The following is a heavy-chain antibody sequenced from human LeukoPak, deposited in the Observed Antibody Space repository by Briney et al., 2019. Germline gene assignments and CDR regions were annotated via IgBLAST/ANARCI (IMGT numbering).Heavy chain of an antibody. CDR1: GITLSNYG. CDR2: ISGSGSTT. D-gene: IGHD3-22*01. CDR3: AKRGVVIRVILVGLHKEAYYFDS. Sequence: GGSLRLSCAVSGITLSNYGMSWVRQAPGKGLEWVAGISGSGSTTSYVDSVKGRFTISRDNPQNTLYLQMNSLRAEDTAVYFCAKRGVVIRVILVGLHKEAYYFDSWGQGALVTVSS. J-gene: IGHJ4*02. V-gene: IGHV3-23*01.